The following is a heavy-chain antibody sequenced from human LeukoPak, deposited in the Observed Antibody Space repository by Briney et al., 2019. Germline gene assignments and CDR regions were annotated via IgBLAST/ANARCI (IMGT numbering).Heavy chain of an antibody. CDR2: IKQDGSEK. CDR1: GFTFSSYW. V-gene: IGHV3-7*01. D-gene: IGHD4-17*01. CDR3: ARDRDYGDYEDYWYFDL. Sequence: PGGSLRLSCAASGFTFSSYWMSWVRQAPGKGLEWVANIKQDGSEKYYVDSVKGRFTISGDNAKNSLYLQMNSLRAEDTAVYYCARDRDYGDYEDYWYFDLWGRGTLVTVSS. J-gene: IGHJ2*01.